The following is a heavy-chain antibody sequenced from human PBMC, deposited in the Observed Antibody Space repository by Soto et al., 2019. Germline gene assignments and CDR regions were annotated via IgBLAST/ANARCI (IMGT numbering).Heavy chain of an antibody. CDR1: GYTFTSYG. CDR2: ISAYNGNT. CDR3: ARDVRRGYYGSGSAERMDD. V-gene: IGHV1-18*01. D-gene: IGHD3-10*01. J-gene: IGHJ6*02. Sequence: ASVKVSCKASGYTFTSYGISWVRQAPGQGLEWMGWISAYNGNTNYAQKLQGRVTMTTDTSTSTAYMELRSLRSDDTAVYYCARDVRRGYYGSGSAERMDDWGQGTPVTVSS.